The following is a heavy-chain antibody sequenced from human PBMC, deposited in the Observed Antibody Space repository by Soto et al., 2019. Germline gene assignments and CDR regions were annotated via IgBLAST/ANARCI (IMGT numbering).Heavy chain of an antibody. D-gene: IGHD2-21*02. CDR3: IQSRCGGDCLQSYASYYYYGMDV. V-gene: IGHV2-5*02. J-gene: IGHJ6*02. CDR2: IYWDDDK. Sequence: GSGPTLVNPPQTLTLTCTFSAFSLSTGGVGVGWIRQPPGKALEWLALIYWDDDKRYSPSLRSRLTITKDTSKNQVVLTMTNMDPVDTATYYCIQSRCGGDCLQSYASYYYYGMDVWGQGTTVTVS. CDR1: AFSLSTGGVG.